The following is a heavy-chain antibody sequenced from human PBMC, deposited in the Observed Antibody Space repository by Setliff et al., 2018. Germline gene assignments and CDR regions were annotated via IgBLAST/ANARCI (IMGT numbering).Heavy chain of an antibody. Sequence: VASVKVSCKASGYSFSTYDINWVRQAAGQGLEWMGWMNPNTGYTGYARNFQGRVTMTRNTSISTAYMELRSLRSDDTAVYYCARVRLGLPMVDYWGQGTLVTVSS. D-gene: IGHD5-18*01. CDR3: ARVRLGLPMVDY. CDR1: GYSFSTYD. CDR2: MNPNTGYT. J-gene: IGHJ4*02. V-gene: IGHV1-8*02.